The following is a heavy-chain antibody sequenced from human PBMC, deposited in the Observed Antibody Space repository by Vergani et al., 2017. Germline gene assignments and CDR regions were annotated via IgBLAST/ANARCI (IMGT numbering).Heavy chain of an antibody. J-gene: IGHJ1*01. CDR2: ISWHSGSI. V-gene: IGHV3-9*01. CDR1: GFTFDDYA. Sequence: EVQLVESGGGLVQPGRSLRLSCAASGFTFDDYAMHWVRQAPGKGLERVSGISWHSGSIGYADSVKGRFTISRDNAKNSLYLQMNSLRAEDTALYYCAKDLGGSYPGYFQHWGQGTLVTVSS. CDR3: AKDLGGSYPGYFQH. D-gene: IGHD1-26*01.